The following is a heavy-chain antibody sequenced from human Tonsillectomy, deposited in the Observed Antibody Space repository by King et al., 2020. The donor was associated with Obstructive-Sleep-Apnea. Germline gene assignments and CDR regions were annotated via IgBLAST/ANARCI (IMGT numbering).Heavy chain of an antibody. Sequence: TLKESGPTLVKPTQTLTLTCTFSGFSLSTSGVGVGWIRQPPGKALEWLALIYWDYDKRYSPSLKSRRTITKDTSKNQVVLTMTNMDPADTATYYCANSETSGMDVWGQGTTVTVSS. V-gene: IGHV2-5*02. J-gene: IGHJ6*02. CDR1: GFSLSTSGVG. CDR2: IYWDYDK. CDR3: ANSETSGMDV.